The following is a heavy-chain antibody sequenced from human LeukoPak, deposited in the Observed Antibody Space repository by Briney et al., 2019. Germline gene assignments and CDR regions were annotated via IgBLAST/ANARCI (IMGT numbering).Heavy chain of an antibody. D-gene: IGHD1-26*01. CDR3: AKTWDPDY. Sequence: PGRSLRLSCSASGFTFSSYGMHWVHQAPGKGLEWVAVISYDGSIMYYADSVKGRFTISRDNSKNTLYLQMNSLRAEDTAVYYCAKTWDPDYWGQGTLVTVSS. CDR1: GFTFSSYG. V-gene: IGHV3-30*18. CDR2: ISYDGSIM. J-gene: IGHJ4*02.